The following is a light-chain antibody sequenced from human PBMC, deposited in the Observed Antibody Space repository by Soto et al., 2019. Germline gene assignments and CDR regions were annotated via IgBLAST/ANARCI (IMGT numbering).Light chain of an antibody. V-gene: IGLV1-51*01. CDR3: GTWDSSLSAGRV. CDR2: DNN. CDR1: SSNIGNNY. J-gene: IGLJ1*01. Sequence: QSVLTQPPSVSAAPGQKVTISCSGSSSNIGNNYVSRYQQLPGTAPKLLIYDNNKRPSGIPDRFSGSKSGTSATLGITGLQTGDEADYYCGTWDSSLSAGRVFGTGTKVTV.